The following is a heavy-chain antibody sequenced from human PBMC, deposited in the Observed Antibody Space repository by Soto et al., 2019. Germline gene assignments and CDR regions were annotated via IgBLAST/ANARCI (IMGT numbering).Heavy chain of an antibody. D-gene: IGHD5-12*01. CDR1: GFTFNDYY. CDR3: ARGNVDIVATITGYYYGMDV. V-gene: IGHV3-11*01. CDR2: ISSSGSTI. Sequence: PGGSLRLSCAASGFTFNDYYMSWIRQAPGKGLEWVSYISSSGSTIYYADPVKGRFTISRDNAKNSLYLQMNSLRAEDTAVYYCARGNVDIVATITGYYYGMDVWGQGTTVTVSS. J-gene: IGHJ6*02.